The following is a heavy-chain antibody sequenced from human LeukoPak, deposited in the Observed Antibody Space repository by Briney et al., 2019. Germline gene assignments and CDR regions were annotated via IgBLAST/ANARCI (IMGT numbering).Heavy chain of an antibody. CDR2: ISAYNGNT. CDR1: GYTFTSYG. V-gene: IGHV1-18*01. Sequence: GASVKVSCKASGYTFTSYGISWVRQAPGQGLEWMGWISAYNGNTNYAQKLRGRVTMTTDTSTSTAYMELRSPRSDDTAVYYCARARIGKPAGYWGQGTLVTVSS. J-gene: IGHJ4*02. CDR3: ARARIGKPAGY. D-gene: IGHD4-23*01.